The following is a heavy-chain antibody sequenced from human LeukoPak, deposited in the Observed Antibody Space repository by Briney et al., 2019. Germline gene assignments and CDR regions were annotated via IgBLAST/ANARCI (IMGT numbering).Heavy chain of an antibody. V-gene: IGHV3-30-3*01. Sequence: GRSLRLSCAASGFTFSSHSMHWVRQAPGRGLEWVAVISYDGNAKNHAVSVKGRFTISRDNSKNTLFLQMSSLRADDTAVYYCARERQNHSGNYFDCWGQGTLVTVSS. CDR3: ARERQNHSGNYFDC. CDR1: GFTFSSHS. J-gene: IGHJ4*02. D-gene: IGHD1-26*01. CDR2: ISYDGNAK.